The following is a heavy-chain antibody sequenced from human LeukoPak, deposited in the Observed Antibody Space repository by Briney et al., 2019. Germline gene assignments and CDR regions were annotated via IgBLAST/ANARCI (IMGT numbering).Heavy chain of an antibody. CDR2: ISYDGSNK. J-gene: IGHJ3*02. V-gene: IGHV3-30-3*01. CDR3: ARADEWELGAFDI. CDR1: GFTFSSYA. D-gene: IGHD1-26*01. Sequence: GRSLRLSCAASGFTFSSYAMHWVRQAPGKGLEWVAVISYDGSNKYYADSVKGRFTISRDNSKNTLYLQMNSLRAEDTAVYYCARADEWELGAFDIWGQGTMVTVSS.